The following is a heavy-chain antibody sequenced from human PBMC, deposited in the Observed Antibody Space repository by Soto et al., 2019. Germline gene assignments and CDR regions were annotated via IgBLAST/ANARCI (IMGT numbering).Heavy chain of an antibody. J-gene: IGHJ4*02. CDR2: INAGNGNT. D-gene: IGHD6-13*01. CDR3: AGLEPAAGRVN. Sequence: ASVKVSCKASGYTFTSYAMHWVRQAPGQRLEWMGWINAGNGNTKYSQKFQGRVTITRDTSAGTAYMELSSLRSEDTAVYYCAGLEPAAGRVNWGQGTLVTVSS. CDR1: GYTFTSYA. V-gene: IGHV1-3*01.